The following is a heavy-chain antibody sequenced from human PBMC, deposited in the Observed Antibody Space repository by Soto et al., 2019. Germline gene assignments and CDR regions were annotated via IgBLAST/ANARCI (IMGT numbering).Heavy chain of an antibody. Sequence: GASVKVSCKASGYTFTKFHIHWLRQAPVQGLEWMGWINAGNGNTKYSQKFQGRVTITRDTSASTAYMELSSLRSEDTAVYYCARGVMVYAIPYYYYYYMDVWGKGTTVTVSS. CDR3: ARGVMVYAIPYYYYYYMDV. CDR2: INAGNGNT. V-gene: IGHV1-3*01. D-gene: IGHD2-8*01. CDR1: GYTFTKFH. J-gene: IGHJ6*03.